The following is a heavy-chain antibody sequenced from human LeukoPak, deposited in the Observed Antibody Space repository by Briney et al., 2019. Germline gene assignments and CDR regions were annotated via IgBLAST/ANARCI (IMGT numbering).Heavy chain of an antibody. CDR3: AREAVRGPNYFDY. CDR2: IYYSGST. D-gene: IGHD3-16*01. CDR1: GGSISSAGYY. J-gene: IGHJ4*02. Sequence: SETLSLTCTVSGGSISSAGYYWSWIRQHPGKGQEWIGYIYYSGSTYSNPSLKSRVTISVQSSKTQYSLKLSSVTAADTAVYDCAREAVRGPNYFDYWGQGTLVTVSS. V-gene: IGHV4-31*03.